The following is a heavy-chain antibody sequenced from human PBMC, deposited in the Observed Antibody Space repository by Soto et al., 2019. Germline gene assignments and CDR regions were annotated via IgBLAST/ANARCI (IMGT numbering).Heavy chain of an antibody. J-gene: IGHJ5*02. V-gene: IGHV1-69*13. Sequence: SVKVSCKASGGTFSSYAISWVRQAPGQGLEWMGGIIPIFGTTNYAQKFQGRVTITADESTSTAYMELSSLRSEDTAVYYCARGRSLEWLDWFDPWGQGILVTVSS. CDR2: IIPIFGTT. CDR1: GGTFSSYA. D-gene: IGHD3-3*01. CDR3: ARGRSLEWLDWFDP.